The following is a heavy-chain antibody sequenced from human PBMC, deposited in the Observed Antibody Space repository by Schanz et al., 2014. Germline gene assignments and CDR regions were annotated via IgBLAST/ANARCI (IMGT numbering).Heavy chain of an antibody. J-gene: IGHJ4*02. V-gene: IGHV3-7*01. Sequence: EVQVVESGGGLVQPGGSLRLSCAASGFTVSTNYMNWVRQAPGKGLEWVANIKQDESERSYVDSVKGRFTISRDNAKNSLYLQMNSLRAEDTAVYYCARDKGGYYPFDYWGQGTLVTVSS. CDR3: ARDKGGYYPFDY. D-gene: IGHD3-3*01. CDR1: GFTVSTNY. CDR2: IKQDESER.